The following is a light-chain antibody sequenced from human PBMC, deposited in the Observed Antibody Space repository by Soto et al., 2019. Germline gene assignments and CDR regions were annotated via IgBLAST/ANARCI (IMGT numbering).Light chain of an antibody. CDR1: QSVSSN. Sequence: EIVMTQAPATLSVSPGERATLSCRASQSVSSNLAWYQQQPGQTPRLLIYGASTRATGTPARFSGSGSGTEFILTISSLQSEDFATYYCQQDNKGLWTFGQGTTVEI. CDR2: GAS. V-gene: IGKV3-15*01. J-gene: IGKJ1*01. CDR3: QQDNKGLWT.